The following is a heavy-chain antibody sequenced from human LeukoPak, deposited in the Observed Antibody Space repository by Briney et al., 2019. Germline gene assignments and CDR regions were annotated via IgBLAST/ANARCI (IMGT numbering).Heavy chain of an antibody. CDR3: ARARTGYSSSWYMSWFDP. D-gene: IGHD6-13*01. CDR1: GGSFSGYY. Sequence: SETLSLTCAVYGGSFSGYYWSWIRQPPGKGLEWIGEINHSGSTNYNPSLKSRVTISVDTSKNQFSLKLSSATAADTAVYYCARARTGYSSSWYMSWFDPWGQGTLVTVSS. CDR2: INHSGST. V-gene: IGHV4-34*01. J-gene: IGHJ5*02.